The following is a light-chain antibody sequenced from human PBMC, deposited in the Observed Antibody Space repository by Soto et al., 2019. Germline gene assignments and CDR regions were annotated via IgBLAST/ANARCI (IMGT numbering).Light chain of an antibody. CDR1: QSVTSY. J-gene: IGKJ5*01. CDR2: DAS. CDR3: QQRSNWPPT. V-gene: IGKV3-11*01. Sequence: EIMLKQSPATLSLSPRERPTLSCRASQSVTSYLAWYQQKPGQAPRLLIYDASKRATGIPARFSGSGSGTDFTLTISSLEPEDFAVYYCQQRSNWPPTFGQGTRLEIK.